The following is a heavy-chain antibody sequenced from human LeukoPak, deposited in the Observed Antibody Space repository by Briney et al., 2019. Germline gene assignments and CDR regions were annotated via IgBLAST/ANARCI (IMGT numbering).Heavy chain of an antibody. Sequence: ASVKVSCKASGYTFTSYGISWVRQAPGQGLEWMGWISAYSGNTNYAQELQGRVTMTTDTSTSTAYMELSSLRSEDTAVYYCARAYYDFWSGYYPYYYYYYMDVWGKGTTVTVSS. J-gene: IGHJ6*03. CDR2: ISAYSGNT. D-gene: IGHD3-3*01. CDR3: ARAYYDFWSGYYPYYYYYYMDV. CDR1: GYTFTSYG. V-gene: IGHV1-18*01.